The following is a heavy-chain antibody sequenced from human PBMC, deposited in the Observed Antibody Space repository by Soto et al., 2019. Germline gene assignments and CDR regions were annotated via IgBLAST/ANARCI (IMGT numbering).Heavy chain of an antibody. J-gene: IGHJ5*02. Sequence: LRLSCAASGFTFSDYYMSWIRQAPGKGLEWVSYISSSSSYTNYADSVKGRFTISRDNAKNSLYLQMNSLRAEDTAVYYCARVRPPNNWFDPWGQGTLVTVSS. CDR2: ISSSSSYT. CDR3: ARVRPPNNWFDP. CDR1: GFTFSDYY. V-gene: IGHV3-11*06.